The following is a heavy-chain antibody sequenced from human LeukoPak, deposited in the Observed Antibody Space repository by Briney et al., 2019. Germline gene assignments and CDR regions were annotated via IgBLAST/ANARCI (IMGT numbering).Heavy chain of an antibody. CDR3: AREIYTFSSSSLDC. CDR1: GFTFSSCA. CDR2: ISPDGGST. D-gene: IGHD6-13*01. Sequence: GGSLGLSCATSGFTFSSCAMHWVREAPGKGLEYVSAISPDGGSTYYANSVKGRFTMSRDNSKNTLYLQMGSLRPEDMAIYYCAREIYTFSSSSLDCWGQGTLVTVSS. V-gene: IGHV3-64*01. J-gene: IGHJ4*02.